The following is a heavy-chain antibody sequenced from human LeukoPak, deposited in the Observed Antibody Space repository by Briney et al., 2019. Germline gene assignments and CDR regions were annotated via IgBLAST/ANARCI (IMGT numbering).Heavy chain of an antibody. D-gene: IGHD6-13*01. V-gene: IGHV1-69*04. CDR2: IILILGIA. J-gene: IGHJ6*02. CDR1: GGTFSSYA. Sequence: SVKVSCKASGGTFSSYAISWVRQTPGQGLEWMGRIILILGIANYAQKFQGRVTITADKSTSTAYMELSSLRSEDTAVYYCARLGYSSSWFGMDVWGQGTTVTVSS. CDR3: ARLGYSSSWFGMDV.